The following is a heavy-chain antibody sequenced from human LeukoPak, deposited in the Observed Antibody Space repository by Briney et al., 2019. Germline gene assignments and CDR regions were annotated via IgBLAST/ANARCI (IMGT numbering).Heavy chain of an antibody. J-gene: IGHJ4*02. V-gene: IGHV4-34*01. CDR2: INHSGST. D-gene: IGHD3-16*02. Sequence: SETLSLTCAVYGGSFSGYYWSWIRQPPGKGLEWIGEINHSGSTDYNPSLKSRVTISVDTSKNQFSLKLSSVTAADTAVYYCARVTYYDYVWGSYRYDYFDYWGQGTLVTVSS. CDR1: GGSFSGYY. CDR3: ARVTYYDYVWGSYRYDYFDY.